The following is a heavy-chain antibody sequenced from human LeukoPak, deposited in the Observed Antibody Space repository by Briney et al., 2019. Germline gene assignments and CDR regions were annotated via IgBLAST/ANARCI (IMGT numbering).Heavy chain of an antibody. V-gene: IGHV4-59*08. D-gene: IGHD3-9*01. Sequence: ASETLSLTCSVSGGSMNSYYWSWIRRSPGKGLEWIGYIYYSGSTNYNPSLKSRVTISVDTSKNQFSLKLSSVTAADTAVYYCARHVWLQPFDYWGQGTLVTVSS. CDR1: GGSMNSYY. CDR2: IYYSGST. CDR3: ARHVWLQPFDY. J-gene: IGHJ4*02.